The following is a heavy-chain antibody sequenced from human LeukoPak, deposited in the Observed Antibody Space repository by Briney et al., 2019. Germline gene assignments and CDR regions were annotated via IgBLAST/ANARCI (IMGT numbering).Heavy chain of an antibody. J-gene: IGHJ4*02. CDR3: ARDRQLWLPGEIDY. V-gene: IGHV3-30*01. D-gene: IGHD5-18*01. Sequence: PGGSLRLSCAASGFTFSSYAMHWVRQAPGKGLEWVAVISYDGSNKYYADSVKGRFTISRDNSKNTLYLQMNSLRAEDTAVYYCARDRQLWLPGEIDYWGQGTLVTVSS. CDR2: ISYDGSNK. CDR1: GFTFSSYA.